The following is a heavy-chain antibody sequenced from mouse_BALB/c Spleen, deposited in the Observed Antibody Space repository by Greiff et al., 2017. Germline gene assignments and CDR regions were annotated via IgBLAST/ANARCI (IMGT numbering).Heavy chain of an antibody. CDR3: ARHGNYEGAMDY. Sequence: EVKLMESGGGLVKPGGSLKLSCAASGFAFSSYDMSWVRQTPEKRLEWVAYISSGGGSTYYPDTVKGRFTISRDNAKNTRYLQMSSLKSEDTAMYYCARHGNYEGAMDYWGQGTSVTVSS. CDR2: ISSGGGST. D-gene: IGHD2-4*01. CDR1: GFAFSSYD. J-gene: IGHJ4*01. V-gene: IGHV5-12-1*01.